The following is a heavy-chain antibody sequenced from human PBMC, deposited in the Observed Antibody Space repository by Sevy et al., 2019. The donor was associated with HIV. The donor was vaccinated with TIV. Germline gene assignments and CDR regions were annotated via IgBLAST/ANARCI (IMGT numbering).Heavy chain of an antibody. D-gene: IGHD3-3*01. J-gene: IGHJ5*02. CDR1: GGSISSYY. Sequence: TENLSLTCTVSGGSISSYYWSCIRQPPGKGLEWIGYIYYSGSTNYNPSLKSRVTIPVDTSKNQFSLKLSSVTAADTAVHYCARHHDFWGVDPWGQGTLVIVSS. V-gene: IGHV4-59*08. CDR3: ARHHDFWGVDP. CDR2: IYYSGST.